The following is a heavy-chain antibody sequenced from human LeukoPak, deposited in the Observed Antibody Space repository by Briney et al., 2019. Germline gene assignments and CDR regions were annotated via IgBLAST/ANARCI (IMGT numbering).Heavy chain of an antibody. J-gene: IGHJ3*02. CDR2: IYTSGST. V-gene: IGHV4-4*07. Sequence: SETLSLTCTVSGGSISSYYWSWIRQPAGKGLEWIGRIYTSGSTNYNPSLKSRVTMSVDTSKNQFSLKLSSVTAADTAVYYCVIFYYDSSGYYAFDIWGQGTMVTVSS. D-gene: IGHD3-22*01. CDR3: VIFYYDSSGYYAFDI. CDR1: GGSISSYY.